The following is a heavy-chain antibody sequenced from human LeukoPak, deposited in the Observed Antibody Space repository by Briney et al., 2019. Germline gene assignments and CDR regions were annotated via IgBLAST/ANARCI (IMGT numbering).Heavy chain of an antibody. CDR1: GYTFTGDY. CDR3: ARGPPTLPKKSVVVVTATTSNFDY. J-gene: IGHJ4*02. Sequence: GASVKVSCKTSGYTFTGDYMHWVRQAPGQGLEWMGRINPNSGGTNYAQKFQGRVTMTRDTSISAAYMELSRLRSDDTAVYYCARGPPTLPKKSVVVVTATTSNFDYWGRGTLVTVSS. CDR2: INPNSGGT. D-gene: IGHD2-21*02. V-gene: IGHV1-2*06.